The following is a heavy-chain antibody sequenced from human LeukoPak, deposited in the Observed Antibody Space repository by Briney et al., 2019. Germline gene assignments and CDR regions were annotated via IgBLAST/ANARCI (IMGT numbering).Heavy chain of an antibody. CDR2: IYYSGST. CDR1: GGSISSGGYY. D-gene: IGHD6-6*01. J-gene: IGHJ4*02. Sequence: SETLSLTCTVSGGSISSGGYYWSWIRQHPGKGLEWIGYIYYSGSTYYNPSLKSRVTISVDTSKNQSSLKLSSVTAADTAVYYCARAGWEQLEVFDYWGQGTLVTVSS. CDR3: ARAGWEQLEVFDY. V-gene: IGHV4-31*03.